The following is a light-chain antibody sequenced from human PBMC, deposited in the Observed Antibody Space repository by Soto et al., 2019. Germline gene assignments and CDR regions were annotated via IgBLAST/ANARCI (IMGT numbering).Light chain of an antibody. Sequence: QSSLTKPASVSWSPGQSITISCTGTSSDVGSYNLVSWYQQHPGKAPKLMIYEGSKRPSGVSNRFSGSKSGNTASLTISGLQAEDEADYYCCSYAGSSTYVFGTGTKVTVL. CDR1: SSDVGSYNL. CDR3: CSYAGSSTYV. V-gene: IGLV2-23*01. J-gene: IGLJ1*01. CDR2: EGS.